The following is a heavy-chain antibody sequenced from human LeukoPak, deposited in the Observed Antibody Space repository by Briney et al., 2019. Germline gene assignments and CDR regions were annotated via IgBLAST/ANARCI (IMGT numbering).Heavy chain of an antibody. D-gene: IGHD2-2*01. CDR2: ISSSSSYI. CDR1: GFTFSSYS. Sequence: GGSLRLSCAASGFTFSSYSMNWVRQAPGKELEWVSSISSSSSYIYYADSVKGRFTISRDNAKNSLYLQMNSLRAEDTAVYYCARDSSSAGDAFDIWGQGTMVTVSS. J-gene: IGHJ3*02. V-gene: IGHV3-21*01. CDR3: ARDSSSAGDAFDI.